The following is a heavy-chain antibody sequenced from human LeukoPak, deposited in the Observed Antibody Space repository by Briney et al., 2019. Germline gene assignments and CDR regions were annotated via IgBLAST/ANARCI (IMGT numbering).Heavy chain of an antibody. V-gene: IGHV4-59*01. CDR3: ARRTYFYDSSGYYFDY. CDR2: IYYSGST. J-gene: IGHJ4*02. Sequence: SETLYLTCTVSGGSISSYYWSWIRQPPGKGLECIGYIYYSGSTNYNPSLKSRVTISVDTSKSQFSLKLSSVTAADTAVYYCARRTYFYDSSGYYFDYWGQGTLVTVSS. CDR1: GGSISSYY. D-gene: IGHD3-22*01.